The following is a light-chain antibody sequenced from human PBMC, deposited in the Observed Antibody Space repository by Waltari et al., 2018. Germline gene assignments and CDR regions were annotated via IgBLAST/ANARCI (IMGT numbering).Light chain of an antibody. CDR2: DAS. V-gene: IGKV3-11*01. J-gene: IGKJ2*01. CDR1: QSVGDY. CDR3: QQRSNWPRYT. Sequence: EIVLTQSPATLSLSPGERATLSCRASQSVGDYLAWNQQKPGQAPRLLNYDASNRATGIPARFSGSGSGTDFTLTISSLEPEDFAVYYCQQRSNWPRYTFGQGTKLEIK.